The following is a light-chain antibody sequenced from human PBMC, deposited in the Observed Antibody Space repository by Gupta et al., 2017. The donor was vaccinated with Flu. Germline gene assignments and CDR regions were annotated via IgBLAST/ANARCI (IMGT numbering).Light chain of an antibody. CDR2: TAS. V-gene: IGKV1-12*01. J-gene: IGKJ5*01. CDR1: QDVRRC. CDR3: QQAYSFPIT. Sequence: DNQMTQSPSSVSASVGDTVTITCRASQDVRRCVAWYQQRPGKAPHLLINTASTLQSGVPSRFSGSGSGTAFTLTISSLQPEDFATYFCQQAYSFPITFGQGTRLEVK.